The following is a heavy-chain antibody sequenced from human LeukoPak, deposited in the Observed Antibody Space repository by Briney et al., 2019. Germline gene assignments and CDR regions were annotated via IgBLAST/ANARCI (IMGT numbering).Heavy chain of an antibody. CDR1: GYTFTGYY. V-gene: IGHV1-2*02. CDR3: ARYAYYYDSGYFDY. Sequence: ASVKVSCKASGYTFTGYYMHWVRQAPGQGLEWMGWINPNSGGTNYAQKFQGRVTMTRDTSISTAHMELSRLRSDDTAVYYCARYAYYYDSGYFDYWGQGTLVTVSS. J-gene: IGHJ4*02. D-gene: IGHD3-22*01. CDR2: INPNSGGT.